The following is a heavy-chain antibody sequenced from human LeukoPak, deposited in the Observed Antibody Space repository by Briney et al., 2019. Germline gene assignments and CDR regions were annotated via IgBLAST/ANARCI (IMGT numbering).Heavy chain of an antibody. CDR2: ISSSGRST. J-gene: IGHJ5*02. CDR3: ARDRYSRNWFDP. CDR1: GFTFSDHY. D-gene: IGHD6-13*01. V-gene: IGHV3-11*01. Sequence: PGGSLRLSCAASGFTFSDHYMSWIRQAPGKGLEWVSCISSSGRSTYYADSVKGRFTISRDNAKTSLYMQMNSLRAEDTAVYYCARDRYSRNWFDPWGQGTLVTVSS.